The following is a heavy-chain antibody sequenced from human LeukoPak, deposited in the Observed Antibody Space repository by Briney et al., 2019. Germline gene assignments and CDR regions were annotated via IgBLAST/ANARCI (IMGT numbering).Heavy chain of an antibody. J-gene: IGHJ3*02. D-gene: IGHD6-13*01. V-gene: IGHV3-13*01. Sequence: GRSLRLSCATSGFTFSNFDLHWVRQATGEGLEWVSAIGTAGDTYYPDSVKGRFTISRDNAKNSFYLQMNNLRAGDTAVYYCSRGGAPAGYAYDIWGHGTVVTVSS. CDR3: SRGGAPAGYAYDI. CDR2: IGTAGDT. CDR1: GFTFSNFD.